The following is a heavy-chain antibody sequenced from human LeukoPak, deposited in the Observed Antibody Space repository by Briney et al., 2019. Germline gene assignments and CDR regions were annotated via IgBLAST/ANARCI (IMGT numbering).Heavy chain of an antibody. Sequence: GGSLRLSCAASGFTFSNAWMSWVRQAPGKGLEWVGRIKSKTDGGTTDYAAPVKGRFTISRDDSKNTLYLQMNSLKTEDTAVYYCTTTQVGGATTIDYWGQGTLVTVSS. CDR1: GFTFSNAW. V-gene: IGHV3-15*01. CDR2: IKSKTDGGTT. CDR3: TTTQVGGATTIDY. J-gene: IGHJ4*02. D-gene: IGHD1-26*01.